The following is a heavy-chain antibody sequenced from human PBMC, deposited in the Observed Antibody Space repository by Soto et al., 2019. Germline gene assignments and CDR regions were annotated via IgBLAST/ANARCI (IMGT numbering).Heavy chain of an antibody. CDR1: GYTFTSYA. Sequence: VKVSCKASGYTFTSYAMHWVRQAPGQRLEWMGWINAGNGNTKYSQKFQGRVTITRDTSASTAYMELSSLRSEDTAVYYCARGVVNWNYFTYYYYYMDVWGKGTTVTVSS. CDR3: ARGVVNWNYFTYYYYYMDV. V-gene: IGHV1-3*01. CDR2: INAGNGNT. J-gene: IGHJ6*03. D-gene: IGHD1-7*01.